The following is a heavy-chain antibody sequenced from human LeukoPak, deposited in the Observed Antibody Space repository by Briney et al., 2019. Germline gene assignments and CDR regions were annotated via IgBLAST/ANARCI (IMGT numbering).Heavy chain of an antibody. D-gene: IGHD3-9*01. V-gene: IGHV4-59*01. CDR1: VGPISSYY. CDR3: ARVGSYYDILTVYSPKGAFDY. J-gene: IGHJ4*02. Sequence: SETLSLTRTVSVGPISSYYWSWIPQPPGKGLEEMGDIYYSGSTNYSPSLQSRVTMSVDKINNQISLKLSSVTVADTAVYYCARVGSYYDILTVYSPKGAFDYWGQGTLVTVSS. CDR2: IYYSGST.